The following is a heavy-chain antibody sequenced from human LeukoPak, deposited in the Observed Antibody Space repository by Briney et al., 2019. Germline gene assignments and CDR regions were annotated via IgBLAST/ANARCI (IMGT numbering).Heavy chain of an antibody. CDR1: GYTFTGYY. CDR3: ARKDRSGYLYFQH. Sequence: SVKVSCKASGYTFTGYYMHWVRQAPGQGLEWMGWINPNSGGTNYAQKFQGRVTMTRDTSISTAYMELSRLRSDDTAVYYCARKDRSGYLYFQHWGQGTLVTVSS. CDR2: INPNSGGT. V-gene: IGHV1-2*02. D-gene: IGHD3-3*01. J-gene: IGHJ1*01.